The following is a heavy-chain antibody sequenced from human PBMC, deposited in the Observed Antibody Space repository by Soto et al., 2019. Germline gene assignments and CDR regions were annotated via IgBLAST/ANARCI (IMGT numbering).Heavy chain of an antibody. CDR1: GYTFTDSH. D-gene: IGHD3-10*01. Sequence: GASVKVSCKASGYTFTDSHIHWVRQAPGQGLEWMGWINPDTGDRNYAQRFQGRLTLTRDTSITTAYMALTRLTSDDTAVYFCARALPFVRGATPWFDPWGQGTLVTVSS. CDR2: INPDTGDR. J-gene: IGHJ5*02. CDR3: ARALPFVRGATPWFDP. V-gene: IGHV1-2*02.